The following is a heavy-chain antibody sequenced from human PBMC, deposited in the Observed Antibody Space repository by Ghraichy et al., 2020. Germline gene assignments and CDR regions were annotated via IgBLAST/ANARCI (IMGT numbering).Heavy chain of an antibody. CDR1: GGTFSSYA. V-gene: IGHV1-69*13. D-gene: IGHD2-2*01. CDR3: ARVGARYCSSTSCYSGFDP. Sequence: SVKVSCKASGGTFSSYAISWVRQAPGQGLEWMGGIIPIFGTANYAQKFQGRVTITADESTSTAYMELSSLRSEDTAVYYCARVGARYCSSTSCYSGFDPWGQGTLVTVSS. CDR2: IIPIFGTA. J-gene: IGHJ5*02.